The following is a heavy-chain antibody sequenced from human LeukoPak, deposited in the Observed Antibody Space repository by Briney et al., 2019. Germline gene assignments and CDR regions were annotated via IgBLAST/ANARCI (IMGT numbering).Heavy chain of an antibody. J-gene: IGHJ4*02. V-gene: IGHV4-61*02. CDR3: ARDVSAGDV. CDR1: GGSISSGSYY. CDR2: IYTSGST. Sequence: PSETLSLTCTVSGGSISSGSYYWSWIRQPAGKGLEWIGRIYTSGSTNYNPSLKSQVTISVDTSKNQFSLKLSSVTAADTAVYYCARDVSAGDVWGQGTLVTVSS. D-gene: IGHD6-13*01.